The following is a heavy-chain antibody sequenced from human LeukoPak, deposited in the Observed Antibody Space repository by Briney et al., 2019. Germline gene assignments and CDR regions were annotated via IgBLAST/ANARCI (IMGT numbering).Heavy chain of an antibody. V-gene: IGHV1-46*01. D-gene: IGHD6-19*01. Sequence: ASVKVSCKASGYTFTSYYMHWVRQAPGQGLEWMGIINPSGGSTTLAQKFQGRVTVTRDTSTSTVYMELSSLRSEDTAVYYCARDGDRQSQQWLASPSVYWGQGALVTVPS. CDR3: ARDGDRQSQQWLASPSVY. CDR1: GYTFTSYY. CDR2: INPSGGST. J-gene: IGHJ4*02.